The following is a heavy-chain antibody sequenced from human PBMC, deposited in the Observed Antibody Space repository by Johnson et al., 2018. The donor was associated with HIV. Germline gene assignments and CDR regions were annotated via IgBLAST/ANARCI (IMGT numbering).Heavy chain of an antibody. D-gene: IGHD5-24*01. CDR1: GFTFSDDY. V-gene: IGHV3-11*04. J-gene: IGHJ3*02. Sequence: QVQLVESGGGFVKPGGSLRLSCAASGFTFSDDYMSLIRQAPGKGLEWVSYISRSGSTITYADSVKGRFTISRDNTKNSLYLQMNSLRAEDTAVYYCARERGWQRWQQFFDAFDIWGQGTMVTVSS. CDR2: ISRSGSTI. CDR3: ARERGWQRWQQFFDAFDI.